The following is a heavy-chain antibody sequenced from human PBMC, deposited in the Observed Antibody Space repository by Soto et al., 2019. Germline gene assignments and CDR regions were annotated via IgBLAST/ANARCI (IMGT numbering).Heavy chain of an antibody. CDR2: IGGSGGRT. CDR3: AKAYSGSHPDFGH. V-gene: IGHV3-23*01. J-gene: IGHJ4*02. Sequence: GGSLRLSCAASGFPFSNFAMSWVRQTPRKGLEWVSSIGGSGGRTDYAGSVKGRFAISRDNSKNTLYLQMNRLRADDTAVYYCAKAYSGSHPDFGHWGQGTLVTVSS. CDR1: GFPFSNFA. D-gene: IGHD1-26*01.